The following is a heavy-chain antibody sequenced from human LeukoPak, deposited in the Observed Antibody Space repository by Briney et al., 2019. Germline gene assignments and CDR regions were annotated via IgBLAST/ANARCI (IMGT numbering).Heavy chain of an antibody. J-gene: IGHJ4*02. CDR3: ARDGSSGWYWVDY. V-gene: IGHV3-33*01. CDR2: IWYDGSNK. Sequence: GGSLRLSCAASGFTFSSYGMHWVRQAPGKGLEWVAVIWYDGSNKYYADSVKGRFTISRDNSKNTLYLQMNSLRAEDTAVYYCARDGSSGWYWVDYWGQGTLVTVSS. CDR1: GFTFSSYG. D-gene: IGHD6-19*01.